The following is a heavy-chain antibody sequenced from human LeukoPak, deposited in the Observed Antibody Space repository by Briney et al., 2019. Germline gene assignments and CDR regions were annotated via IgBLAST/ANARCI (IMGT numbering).Heavy chain of an antibody. Sequence: EASVKVSCKASGCTFTSYAMNWVRQAPGQGLEWMGGIIPIFGTANYAQKFQGRVTITADESTSTAYMELSSLRSEDTAVYYCARDTAAAGLRIFDYWGQGTLVTVSS. CDR1: GCTFTSYA. D-gene: IGHD6-13*01. V-gene: IGHV1-69*13. J-gene: IGHJ4*02. CDR3: ARDTAAAGLRIFDY. CDR2: IIPIFGTA.